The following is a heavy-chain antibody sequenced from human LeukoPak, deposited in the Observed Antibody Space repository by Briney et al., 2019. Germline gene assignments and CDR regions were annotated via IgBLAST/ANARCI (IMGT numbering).Heavy chain of an antibody. CDR1: GFTFYDYT. Sequence: PGGSLRLSCAASGFTFYDYTMHWVRQAPGKGLEWVSGISWNSGNIGYADSVKGRFTISRDNAKNSLYLQMNSLRAEDTALYYCAKGPRGFDYWGQGTLVTVSS. J-gene: IGHJ4*02. CDR3: AKGPRGFDY. V-gene: IGHV3-9*01. CDR2: ISWNSGNI.